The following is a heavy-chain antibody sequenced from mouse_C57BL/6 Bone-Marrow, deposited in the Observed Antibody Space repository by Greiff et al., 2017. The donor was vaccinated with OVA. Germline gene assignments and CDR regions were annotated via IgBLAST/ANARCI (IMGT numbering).Heavy chain of an antibody. Sequence: EVKVVESGAELVRPGASVQLSCTASGFNIKDDYMHWVKQRPEQGLEWIGWIDPENGDTEYASKFQGKATITADTSSNTAYLQLSSLTSEDTAVYYCTRIYYWGQGTTLTVSS. CDR3: TRIYY. CDR1: GFNIKDDY. J-gene: IGHJ2*01. V-gene: IGHV14-4*01. CDR2: IDPENGDT.